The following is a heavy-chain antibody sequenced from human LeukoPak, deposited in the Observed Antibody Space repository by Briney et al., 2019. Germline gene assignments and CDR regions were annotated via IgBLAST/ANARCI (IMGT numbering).Heavy chain of an antibody. CDR3: ATITALICSGGSCYDYYYYGMDV. CDR1: GYTLTELS. D-gene: IGHD2-15*01. V-gene: IGHV1-24*01. CDR2: FDPEDGET. J-gene: IGHJ6*02. Sequence: GASVKASCKVSGYTLTELSMHWVRQAPGKGLEWMGGFDPEDGETIYAQKFQGRVTMTEDTSTDTAYMELSSLRSEDTAVYYCATITALICSGGSCYDYYYYGMDVWGQGTTVTVSS.